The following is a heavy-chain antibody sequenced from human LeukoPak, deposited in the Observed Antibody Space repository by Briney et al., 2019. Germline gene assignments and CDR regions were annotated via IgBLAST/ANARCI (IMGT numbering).Heavy chain of an antibody. CDR3: AKLEDYGGNSGY. D-gene: IGHD4-23*01. V-gene: IGHV3-23*01. CDR1: GFTFSSYA. Sequence: PGGSLRLSCAASGFTFSSYAISWVRQAPGKGLEWVSAISGSGGSTYYADSVKGRFTISRDNSKNTLYLQMNSLRAEDTAVYYCAKLEDYGGNSGYWGQGTLVTVSS. CDR2: ISGSGGST. J-gene: IGHJ4*02.